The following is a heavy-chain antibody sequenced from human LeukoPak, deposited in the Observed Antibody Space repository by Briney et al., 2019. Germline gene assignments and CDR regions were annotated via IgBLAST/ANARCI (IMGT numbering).Heavy chain of an antibody. V-gene: IGHV3-30*19. Sequence: GGSLRLSCAASGFTFSSYGMHWVRQAPGKGLEWVAVIPYDGSNKYYADSVKGRFTISRDNSKNTLYLQMNSLRAEDTAVYYCANQGSSGWYRGYYFDYWGQGTLVTVSS. CDR3: ANQGSSGWYRGYYFDY. J-gene: IGHJ4*02. D-gene: IGHD6-19*01. CDR2: IPYDGSNK. CDR1: GFTFSSYG.